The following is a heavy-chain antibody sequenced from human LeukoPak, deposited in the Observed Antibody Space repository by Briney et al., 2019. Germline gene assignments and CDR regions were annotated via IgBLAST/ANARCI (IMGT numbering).Heavy chain of an antibody. J-gene: IGHJ4*02. V-gene: IGHV3-23*01. CDR3: AKRGVVIRVILVGFHKEAYYFDS. D-gene: IGHD3-22*01. CDR1: GITLSNYG. CDR2: ISGSGGGT. Sequence: GGSLRLSCAVSGITLSNYGMSWVRQAPGKGLEWVAGISGSGGGTNYADSVKGRFTISRDNPKNTLYLQMNGLRAEDTAVYFCAKRGVVIRVILVGFHKEAYYFDSWGRGALVTVSS.